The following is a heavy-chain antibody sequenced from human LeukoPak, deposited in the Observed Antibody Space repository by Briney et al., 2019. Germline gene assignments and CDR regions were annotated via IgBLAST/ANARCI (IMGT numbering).Heavy chain of an antibody. CDR2: INTNTGNP. D-gene: IGHD3-10*01. CDR3: ARDAANHAVNYYGSGSYFQMDV. Sequence: ASVKVSCKASGYTFTSYAMNWVRQAPGQGLEWMGWINTNTGNPTYAQGFTGRFVFSLDTSVSTAYLQISSLKAEDTAVYYCARDAANHAVNYYGSGSYFQMDVWGKGTTVTVSS. CDR1: GYTFTSYA. V-gene: IGHV7-4-1*02. J-gene: IGHJ6*04.